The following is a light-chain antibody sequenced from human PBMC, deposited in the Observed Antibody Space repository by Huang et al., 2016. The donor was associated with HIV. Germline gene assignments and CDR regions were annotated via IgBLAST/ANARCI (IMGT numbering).Light chain of an antibody. CDR3: HQYGSSPRT. CDR2: GAS. CDR1: QSLSSNY. J-gene: IGKJ1*01. V-gene: IGKV3-20*01. Sequence: EIVLTQPPGTLSLFPGVRATLSCRASQSLSSNYLAWYQQKPGQAPRLLMYGASNRATGIPDRFSGSGAGTDFTRSISRLEPEDFAVYYCHQYGSSPRTFGQGTKVEVK.